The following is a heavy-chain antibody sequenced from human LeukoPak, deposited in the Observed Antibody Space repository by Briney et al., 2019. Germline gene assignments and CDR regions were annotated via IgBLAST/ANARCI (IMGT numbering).Heavy chain of an antibody. V-gene: IGHV4-34*01. CDR2: INHSGST. J-gene: IGHJ4*02. D-gene: IGHD5-24*01. CDR3: ARLAGGRDGYNFADY. CDR1: GGSFSGYY. Sequence: PSETLSLTCAVYGGSFSGYYWSWIRQPPGKGLEWIGEINHSGSTNYNPSLKSRVTISVDTSKNQFSLKLSSVTAADTAVYYCARLAGGRDGYNFADYWGQGTLVTVSS.